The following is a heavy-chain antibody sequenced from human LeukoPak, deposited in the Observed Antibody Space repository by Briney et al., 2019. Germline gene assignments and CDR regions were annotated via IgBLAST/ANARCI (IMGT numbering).Heavy chain of an antibody. CDR2: ISYDGSNK. CDR1: GFTFRSYA. Sequence: GGSLRLSCAGSGFTFRSYAMHWVRQAPGKGLEWVAVISYDGSNKDYADSVKGRFTISRDNSKNTLFLQMNRLRAEDTAVYYCAREIFNGFDIWGQGTMVTVSS. CDR3: AREIFNGFDI. V-gene: IGHV3-30-3*01. J-gene: IGHJ3*02.